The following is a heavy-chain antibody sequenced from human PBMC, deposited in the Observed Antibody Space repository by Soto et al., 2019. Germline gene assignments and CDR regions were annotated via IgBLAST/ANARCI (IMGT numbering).Heavy chain of an antibody. CDR1: GGSISSDY. CDR2: ISYSGNA. J-gene: IGHJ4*02. D-gene: IGHD1-26*01. V-gene: IGHV4-59*01. Sequence: SETLSLTCTVSGGSISSDYWSWIRQPPGKGLEWIGYISYSGNANYNPSLKSLVTISVDTSKKQFSLKLRSVTAAGTAVYYCARVLSGSSLFDYWGQGMLVTVSS. CDR3: ARVLSGSSLFDY.